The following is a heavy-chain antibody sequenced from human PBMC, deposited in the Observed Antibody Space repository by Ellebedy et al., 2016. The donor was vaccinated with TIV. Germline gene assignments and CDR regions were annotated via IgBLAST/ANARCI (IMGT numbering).Heavy chain of an antibody. CDR1: GDSVSSEDYY. CDR3: ARVNLTGYKVDNWFDP. CDR2: IYESGTT. Sequence: MPSETLSLTCTVSGDSVSSEDYYWSCIRQFPGRGLEWLGYIYESGTTDYNPSLKSRVTMSIDASKNQFSLRLSSVTAADTAVYYCARVNLTGYKVDNWFDPWGRGTPVTVSS. J-gene: IGHJ5*02. D-gene: IGHD3-9*01. V-gene: IGHV4-61*08.